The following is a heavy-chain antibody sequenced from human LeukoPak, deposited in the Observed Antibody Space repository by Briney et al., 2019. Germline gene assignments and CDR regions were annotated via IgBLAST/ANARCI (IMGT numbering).Heavy chain of an antibody. CDR1: GFTFSSYW. V-gene: IGHV3-7*01. CDR2: IKQDGSEK. CDR3: ARLGRDGYNYFDY. Sequence: GGSLRLSCAASGFTFSSYWMSWVRQAPGKGLEWVANIKQDGSEKYYVDSVKGRFTISRDNAKNSLYLQMNSLRAEDTAVYYCARLGRDGYNYFDYWGQGTLVTVSS. D-gene: IGHD5-24*01. J-gene: IGHJ4*02.